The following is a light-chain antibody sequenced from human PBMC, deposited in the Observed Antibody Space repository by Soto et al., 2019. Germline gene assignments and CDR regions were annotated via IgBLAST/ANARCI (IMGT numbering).Light chain of an antibody. J-gene: IGLJ3*02. CDR1: SSDIGRYKF. CDR2: EGT. V-gene: IGLV2-14*01. CDR3: SSSTNTNTLVM. Sequence: QSVLTQPASVSGSPGQSVTISCTGTSSDIGRYKFVSWFQQHPGKAPKLLIFEGTNRPSGVSNRFSGSKSGNTASLTISGLQAEDEAIYFCSSSTNTNTLVMFGGGTKVTVL.